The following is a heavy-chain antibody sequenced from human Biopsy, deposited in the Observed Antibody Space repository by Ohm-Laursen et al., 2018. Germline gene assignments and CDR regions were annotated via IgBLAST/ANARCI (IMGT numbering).Heavy chain of an antibody. CDR3: ARLTGDYIWGNWRINHDPFDI. V-gene: IGHV4-34*01. CDR1: GGSFSGYY. Sequence: GTLSLTCSVSGGSFSGYYWSWIRQTPGKGLEWIGGVSHSGSTNYNPSLKSRVTISVDTSKNQFSLNLSSVTAADTAVYYCARLTGDYIWGNWRINHDPFDIWDQGTMVTVSS. J-gene: IGHJ3*02. CDR2: VSHSGST. D-gene: IGHD3-16*01.